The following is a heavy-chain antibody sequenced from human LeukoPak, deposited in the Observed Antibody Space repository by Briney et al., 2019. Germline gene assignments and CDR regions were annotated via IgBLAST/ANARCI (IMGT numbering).Heavy chain of an antibody. CDR1: GYTFTGYY. J-gene: IGHJ4*02. D-gene: IGHD3-22*01. CDR2: INPNSGGT. CDR3: ARPRNYYDSSGVFDY. Sequence: ASVKVSCKASGYTFTGYYMHWVRQAPGQGLEWMGWINPNSGGTKYAQKFQGRVTMTRDTSISTAYMEVSRLRSDDTAVYYCARPRNYYDSSGVFDYWGQGTLVTVSS. V-gene: IGHV1-2*02.